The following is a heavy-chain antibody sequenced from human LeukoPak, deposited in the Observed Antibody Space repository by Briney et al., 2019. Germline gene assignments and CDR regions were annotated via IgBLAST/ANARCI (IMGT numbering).Heavy chain of an antibody. J-gene: IGHJ3*02. Sequence: GGSLRLSCAASGFTFDDYAMHWVRQAPGKGLEWVSGINWNTNSIKYADSVKGRFPISRDNAKNSLYLQMNSLRAEDTTFYYCAKGSSGWSTDTFDIWGQGTMVTVSS. CDR3: AKGSSGWSTDTFDI. V-gene: IGHV3-9*01. D-gene: IGHD6-19*01. CDR1: GFTFDDYA. CDR2: INWNTNSI.